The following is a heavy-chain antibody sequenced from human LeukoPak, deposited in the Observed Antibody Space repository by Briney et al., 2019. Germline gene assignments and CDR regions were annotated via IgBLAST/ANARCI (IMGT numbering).Heavy chain of an antibody. CDR2: ISGDGGST. V-gene: IGHV3-43*02. D-gene: IGHD2-15*01. J-gene: IGHJ4*02. Sequence: GGSLRLSCAASGFTFDDYAMHWVRQAPGKGLEWVSLISGDGGSTYYADSVKGRFTISRDNSKSSLYLQMNSLRTEDTALYYCAKDIDLGYCSGGSCGDYFDYWGQGTLVTVSS. CDR3: AKDIDLGYCSGGSCGDYFDY. CDR1: GFTFDDYA.